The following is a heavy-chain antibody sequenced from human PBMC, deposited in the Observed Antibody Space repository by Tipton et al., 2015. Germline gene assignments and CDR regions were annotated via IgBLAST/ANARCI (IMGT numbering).Heavy chain of an antibody. V-gene: IGHV4-31*03. J-gene: IGHJ6*02. D-gene: IGHD4-17*01. Sequence: TLSLTCTVSSGSVSHSDDYWYWIRQHPGKGLEWIGYIYSSGSTYYNPSLKSRVTISVDTSKNQFSLKLSSVSAADTAVYYCAGHYSTVTIPYYYYGMDVWGQGTTVTVSS. CDR3: AGHYSTVTIPYYYYGMDV. CDR1: SGSVSHSDDY. CDR2: IYSSGST.